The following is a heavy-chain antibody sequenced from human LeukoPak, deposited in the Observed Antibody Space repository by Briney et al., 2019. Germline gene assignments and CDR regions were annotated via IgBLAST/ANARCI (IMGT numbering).Heavy chain of an antibody. V-gene: IGHV4-38-2*02. CDR2: IYHSGST. CDR1: GYSISSGYY. Sequence: SETLSLTCTVSGYSISSGYYWGWIRQPPGKGLEWIGSIYHSGSTYYNPSLKSRVTISVDTSKNQFSLKLSSVTAADTAVYYCARGSGDYGDDYWGQGTLVTVSS. D-gene: IGHD4-17*01. CDR3: ARGSGDYGDDY. J-gene: IGHJ4*02.